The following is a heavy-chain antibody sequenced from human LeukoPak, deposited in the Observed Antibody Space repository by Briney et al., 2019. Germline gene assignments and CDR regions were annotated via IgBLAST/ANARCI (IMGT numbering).Heavy chain of an antibody. CDR2: IYYSGST. J-gene: IGHJ4*02. CDR3: ASSIAAAGTWEYFDY. CDR1: GGSFSDYY. V-gene: IGHV4-59*01. Sequence: KSSETLSLTCAVYGGSFSDYYWTWVRQPPGKGLEWIGYIYYSGSTNYNPSLKSRVTISIDTSKNQFSLKLSSVTAADTAVYYCASSIAAAGTWEYFDYWGQGTLVTVSS. D-gene: IGHD6-13*01.